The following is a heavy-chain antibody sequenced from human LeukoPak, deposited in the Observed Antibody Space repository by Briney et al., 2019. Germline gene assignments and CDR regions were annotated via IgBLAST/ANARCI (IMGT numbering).Heavy chain of an antibody. CDR2: IYHSGST. CDR3: ARDTWVDTAMISLNYYYYMDV. V-gene: IGHV4-38-2*02. CDR1: GYSISSGYY. J-gene: IGHJ6*03. D-gene: IGHD5-18*01. Sequence: KPSETLSLTCTVSGYSISSGYYWGWIRQPPGKGLEWIGSIYHSGSTYYNPSLKSRVTISVDTSKNQFSLKLSSVTAADTAVYYCARDTWVDTAMISLNYYYYMDVWGKGTTVTVSS.